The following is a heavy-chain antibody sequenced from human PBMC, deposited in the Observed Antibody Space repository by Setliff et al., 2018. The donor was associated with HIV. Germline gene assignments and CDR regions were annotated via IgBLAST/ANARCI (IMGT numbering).Heavy chain of an antibody. CDR3: ARGNSTKRGFDY. CDR2: TYYRSKWYN. D-gene: IGHD3-10*01. CDR1: GDTISSNSVS. Sequence: PSQTLSLTCAISGDTISSNSVSWNWIRQSPSRGLEWLGRTYYRSKWYNDYAVSVKSRMTFNPDTSKNQFSLQLNSVTPEDTAVYFCARGNSTKRGFDYWGLGTPVTVSS. J-gene: IGHJ4*02. V-gene: IGHV6-1*01.